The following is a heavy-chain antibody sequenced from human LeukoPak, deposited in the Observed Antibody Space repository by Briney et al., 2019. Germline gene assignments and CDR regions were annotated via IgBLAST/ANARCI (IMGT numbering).Heavy chain of an antibody. D-gene: IGHD6-19*01. CDR1: GFTFSDYY. J-gene: IGHJ6*03. Sequence: GGSLRLSCAASGFTFSDYYMRWIRQAPGKGVEWVSYISSSGSTIYYADSVKGRFTISRDNAKNSLYLQMNTLRAEDTAVYYCARDGIAVAGYHYYYYYMDVWGKGTTVTISS. CDR2: ISSSGSTI. CDR3: ARDGIAVAGYHYYYYYMDV. V-gene: IGHV3-11*01.